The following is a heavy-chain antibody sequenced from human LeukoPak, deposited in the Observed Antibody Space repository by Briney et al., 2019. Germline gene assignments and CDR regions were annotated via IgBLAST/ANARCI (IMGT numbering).Heavy chain of an antibody. D-gene: IGHD6-19*01. CDR3: ASLRQWPHYFDY. V-gene: IGHV4-59*08. CDR2: IYYSGST. J-gene: IGHJ4*02. Sequence: SETLSLTFTVPGGSISSFYWSWIRQPPRKGLEWIGYIYYSGSTNYNPSLKSRVTISVDTSKNQFSLKLSSVTAADTAVYYCASLRQWPHYFDYWGQGTLVTVSS. CDR1: GGSISSFY.